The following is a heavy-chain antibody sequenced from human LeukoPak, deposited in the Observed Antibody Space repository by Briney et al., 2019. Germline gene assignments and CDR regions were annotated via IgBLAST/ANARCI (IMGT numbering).Heavy chain of an antibody. D-gene: IGHD3-22*01. J-gene: IGHJ4*02. V-gene: IGHV3-7*01. CDR3: ARLYQHDSSTYRPVDY. Sequence: GRSLRLSRTVSGFTVSSNSMSWVRQAPGKGLEWVANIKQDGSETYYVDSVKGRFTISRDDAKNSLYLQMNSLRAEDTAVYYCARLYQHDSSTYRPVDYWGQGTLVSVSS. CDR2: IKQDGSET. CDR1: GFTVSSNS.